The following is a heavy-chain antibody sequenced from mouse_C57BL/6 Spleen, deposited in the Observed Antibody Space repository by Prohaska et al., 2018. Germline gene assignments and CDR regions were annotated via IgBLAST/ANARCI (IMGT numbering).Heavy chain of an antibody. D-gene: IGHD1-1*01. Sequence: HGKSLEWIGYINPNNGGTSYNQKFKGKATLTVNKSSSTAYMELRSLTSEDSAVYYCARWSPHYYGSDYAMDYWGQGTSVTVSS. V-gene: IGHV1-22*01. CDR3: ARWSPHYYGSDYAMDY. J-gene: IGHJ4*01. CDR2: INPNNGGT.